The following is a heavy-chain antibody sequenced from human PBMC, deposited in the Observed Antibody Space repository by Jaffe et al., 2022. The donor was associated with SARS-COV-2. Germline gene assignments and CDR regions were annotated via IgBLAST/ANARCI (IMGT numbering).Heavy chain of an antibody. V-gene: IGHV1-46*01. D-gene: IGHD3-10*01. CDR2: INPSGGST. CDR3: ARVMARGVPWDAFDI. J-gene: IGHJ3*02. CDR1: GYTFTSYY. Sequence: QVQLVQSGAEVKKPGASVKVSCKASGYTFTSYYMHWVRQAPGQGLEWMGIINPSGGSTSYAQKFQGRVTMTRDTSTSTVYMELSSLRSEDTAVYYCARVMARGVPWDAFDIWGQGTMVTVSS.